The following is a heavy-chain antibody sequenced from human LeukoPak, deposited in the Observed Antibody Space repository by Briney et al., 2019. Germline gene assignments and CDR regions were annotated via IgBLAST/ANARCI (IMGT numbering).Heavy chain of an antibody. CDR3: ARDLGARMFDL. Sequence: PSETLSLTCSVSGYSISSGHYWGWIRQPPGKGLEWIGSLYYRGSTDYNPSLKSRVTISGDTSKNQFSLELSSVTATDTAVYYCARDLGARMFDLWGQGTLVTVSS. CDR2: LYYRGST. CDR1: GYSISSGHY. J-gene: IGHJ5*02. V-gene: IGHV4-38-2*02.